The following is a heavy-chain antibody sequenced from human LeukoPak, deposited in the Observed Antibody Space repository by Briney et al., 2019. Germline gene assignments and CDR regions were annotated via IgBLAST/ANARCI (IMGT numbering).Heavy chain of an antibody. D-gene: IGHD6-19*01. V-gene: IGHV3-30*18. CDR3: VKVPRSGCCAFDI. CDR2: ISYDGSNK. J-gene: IGHJ3*02. Sequence: PGGSLRLSCAASGFTFSSYGMHWVRQAPGKGLKWVAVISYDGSNKYYVDSVKGRFTISRDNSKNTLYLQVNSLRAEDTAVYYCVKVPRSGCCAFDIWGQGTMVTVSS. CDR1: GFTFSSYG.